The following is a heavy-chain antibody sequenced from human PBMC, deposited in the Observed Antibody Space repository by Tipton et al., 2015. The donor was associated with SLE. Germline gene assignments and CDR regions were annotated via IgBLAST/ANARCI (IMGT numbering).Heavy chain of an antibody. D-gene: IGHD3-16*02. CDR3: ARERHDNIWGSYPHGMDV. J-gene: IGHJ6*02. CDR1: GFSFSSYA. V-gene: IGHV3-23*03. CDR2: IYSGDSSR. Sequence: SLRLSCAASGFSFSSYAMSWVRQAPGKGLEWVSVIYSGDSSRYYADSVKGRFTISRDNSRNTLYLQMKSLRVEDTAIYYCARERHDNIWGSYPHGMDVWGQGATVTVSS.